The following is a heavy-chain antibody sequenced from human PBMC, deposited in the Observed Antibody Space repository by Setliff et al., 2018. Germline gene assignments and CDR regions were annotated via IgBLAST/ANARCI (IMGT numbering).Heavy chain of an antibody. CDR3: VRLGCSTTSCYYFDY. J-gene: IGHJ4*02. D-gene: IGHD2-2*01. V-gene: IGHV3-11*04. CDR2: ISRGGNTI. Sequence: PGGSLRLSCAASGFTFSDYYMTWIRQAPGKGLEWVSYISRGGNTIYYADSVKGRFTISRDNANNSLYLQMNTLRVEDTAVYFCVRLGCSTTSCYYFDYWGQGTLVTVSS. CDR1: GFTFSDYY.